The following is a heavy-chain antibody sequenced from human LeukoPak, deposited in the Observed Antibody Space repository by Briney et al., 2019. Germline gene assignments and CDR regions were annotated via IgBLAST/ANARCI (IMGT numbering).Heavy chain of an antibody. CDR1: GFTFSNYA. V-gene: IGHV3-23*01. CDR2: ISGSGGST. Sequence: GGSLRLSCAASGFTFSNYAMNWVRQAPGKVLEWVSGISGSGGSTYYADSVKGRFTISRDNSRNTLYLQMNSLRAEDTALYYCAKYSGYEYYYHYYMDVWGKGTTVTISS. CDR3: AKYSGYEYYYHYYMDV. J-gene: IGHJ6*03. D-gene: IGHD5-12*01.